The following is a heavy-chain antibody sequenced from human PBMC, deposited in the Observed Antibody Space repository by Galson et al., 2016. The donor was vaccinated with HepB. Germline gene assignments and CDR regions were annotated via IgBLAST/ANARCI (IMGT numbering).Heavy chain of an antibody. CDR3: ARVYGDYLDY. D-gene: IGHD4-17*01. V-gene: IGHV3-69-1*01. CDR1: GFTFTDYS. J-gene: IGHJ4*02. Sequence: SLRLSCAASGFTFTDYSMSWVRQAPGKGLEWLSFITSGGTIYYADSVKGRFTISRDNAKNSLYLQMTGLRAEDTAVYYCARVYGDYLDYWGQGTLVTVSS. CDR2: ITSGGTI.